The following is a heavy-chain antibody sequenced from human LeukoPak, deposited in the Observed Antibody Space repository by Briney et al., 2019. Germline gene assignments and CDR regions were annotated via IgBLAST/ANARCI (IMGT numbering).Heavy chain of an antibody. J-gene: IGHJ4*02. D-gene: IGHD5-18*01. CDR1: GGSISSYY. V-gene: IGHV4-59*01. CDR3: ATIKRGSIFGYFDF. CDR2: LFDSVNT. Sequence: SETLSLTCTVSGGSISSYYWSWIRQPPGKGLEWIAYLFDSVNTKDNPSLQSRLTLSADTSKNQFSLRLSSVTAADTAVYYCATIKRGSIFGYFDFRGQGIKVTVSS.